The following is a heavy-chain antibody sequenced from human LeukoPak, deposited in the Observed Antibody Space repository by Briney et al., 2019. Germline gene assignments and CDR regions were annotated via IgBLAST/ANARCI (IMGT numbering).Heavy chain of an antibody. D-gene: IGHD3-22*01. CDR3: ARAAPHYYDSSDYEGDY. CDR2: IWYDGSNK. J-gene: IGHJ4*02. Sequence: PGGSLRLSCAASGFTFSSYGMHWVRQAPGKGLEWVAVIWYDGSNKYYADSVKGRFTISRDNSKNTLYLQMNSLRAEDTAVYYCARAAPHYYDSSDYEGDYWGQGTLVTVSS. CDR1: GFTFSSYG. V-gene: IGHV3-33*01.